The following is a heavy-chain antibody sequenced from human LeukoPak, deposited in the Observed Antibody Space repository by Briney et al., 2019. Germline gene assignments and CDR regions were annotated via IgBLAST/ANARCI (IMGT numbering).Heavy chain of an antibody. D-gene: IGHD6-13*01. J-gene: IGHJ4*02. CDR1: GGSFSGYY. CDR3: ARDSGAAAGTSDYYFDY. Sequence: SETLSLTCAVYGGSFSGYYWSWIRQPPGKGLEWIGEINHSGSTNYNPSLKSRVTISVDKSKNQFSLKLSSVTAADTAVYYCARDSGAAAGTSDYYFDYWGQGTLVTVSS. CDR2: INHSGST. V-gene: IGHV4-34*01.